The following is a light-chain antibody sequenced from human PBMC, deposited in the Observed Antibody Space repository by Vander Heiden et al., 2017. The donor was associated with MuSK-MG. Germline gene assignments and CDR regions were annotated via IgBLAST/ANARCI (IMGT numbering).Light chain of an antibody. Sequence: YDLTHPSSVSVSPGPTARITCSGDVLGRKYARWFQQKPGQAPLLLIYKDSERPSGIPERFSGSSSGTTITLTISGAQVEDEAEYYCYCATDNYLGLFGGGTKLTVL. J-gene: IGLJ2*01. CDR3: YCATDNYLGL. V-gene: IGLV3-27*01. CDR2: KDS. CDR1: VLGRKY.